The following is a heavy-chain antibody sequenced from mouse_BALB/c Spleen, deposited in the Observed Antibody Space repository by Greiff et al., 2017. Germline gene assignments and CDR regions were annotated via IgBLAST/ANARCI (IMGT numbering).Heavy chain of an antibody. CDR3: AREGRLRYAMDY. J-gene: IGHJ4*01. CDR1: GYSITSGYY. CDR2: ISYDGSN. Sequence: EVKLEESGPGLVKPSQSLSLTCSVTGYSITSGYYWNWIRQFPGNKLEWMGYISYDGSNNYNPSLKNRISITRDTSKNQFFLKLNSVTTEDTATYYCAREGRLRYAMDYWGQGTSVTVSS. V-gene: IGHV3-6*02. D-gene: IGHD1-2*01.